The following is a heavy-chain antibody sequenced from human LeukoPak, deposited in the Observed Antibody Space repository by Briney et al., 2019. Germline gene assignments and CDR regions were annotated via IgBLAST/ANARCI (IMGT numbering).Heavy chain of an antibody. CDR1: GGSISSYY. Sequence: SETLSLTCTVSGGSISSYYWSWIRQPPGKGLEWIGYIYYSGSTNYNPSLKSRVTISVDTSKNQFSLKLSSVTAADTAVYYCARDKVWGNYFDYWGQGTLVTVSS. D-gene: IGHD7-27*01. CDR2: IYYSGST. CDR3: ARDKVWGNYFDY. V-gene: IGHV4-59*12. J-gene: IGHJ4*02.